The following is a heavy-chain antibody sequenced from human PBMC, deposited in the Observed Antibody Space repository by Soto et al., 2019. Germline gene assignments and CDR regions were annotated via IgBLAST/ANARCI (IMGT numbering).Heavy chain of an antibody. CDR3: AKRGSGSQFDY. V-gene: IGHV3-23*01. J-gene: IGHJ4*02. CDR2: ISGIGDST. D-gene: IGHD1-26*01. CDR1: GFTFSSYA. Sequence: EVQLLESGGRLVQPGGSLSLSCAASGFTFSSYAMSWVRQAPGKGLEWVSIISGIGDSTYYADSVKGRFTISRDNSKNTLYLQMNSLRAEDTAIYYCAKRGSGSQFDYWGQGTLVTVSS.